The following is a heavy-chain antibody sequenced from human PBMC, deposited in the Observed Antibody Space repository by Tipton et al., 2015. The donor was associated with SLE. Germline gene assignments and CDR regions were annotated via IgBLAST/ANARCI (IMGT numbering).Heavy chain of an antibody. CDR1: GGSISNYY. Sequence: GLVKPSETLSLTCTVSGGSISNYYWSWIRQPPGKGLYWIGYIYYSGSTNYNPSLKSRVTISVDTSKNQFSLKLSSVTAADTALYYYARTASSGAVGWYVDLWGPGTLVTVSS. CDR2: IYYSGST. J-gene: IGHJ2*01. V-gene: IGHV4-59*01. CDR3: ARTASSGAVGWYVDL. D-gene: IGHD2-15*01.